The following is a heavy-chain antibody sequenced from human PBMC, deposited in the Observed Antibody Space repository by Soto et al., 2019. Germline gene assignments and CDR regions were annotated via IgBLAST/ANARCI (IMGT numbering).Heavy chain of an antibody. Sequence: GASVKVSCKASGGTFSSYAISWVRQAPGQGLEWMGGIIPIFGTANYAQKFQGRVTITADESTSTAYMELSSLRSEDTAVYYCARGGVDSMIVVAVDFDYWGQGTLVTVSS. D-gene: IGHD3-22*01. CDR3: ARGGVDSMIVVAVDFDY. J-gene: IGHJ4*02. V-gene: IGHV1-69*13. CDR2: IIPIFGTA. CDR1: GGTFSSYA.